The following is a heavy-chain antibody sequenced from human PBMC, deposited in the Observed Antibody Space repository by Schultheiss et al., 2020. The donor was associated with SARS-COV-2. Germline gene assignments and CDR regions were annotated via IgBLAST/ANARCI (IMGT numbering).Heavy chain of an antibody. J-gene: IGHJ3*02. CDR3: AKALYGDYPDAFDI. V-gene: IGHV4-30-2*01. CDR1: GGSISSGGYS. D-gene: IGHD4-17*01. Sequence: SQTLSLTCAVSGGSISSGGYSWSWIRQPPGKGLEWIGYIYHSGSTNYNPSLKSRVTISVDTSKNQFSLKLSSVTAADTALYYCAKALYGDYPDAFDIWGQGTMVTVSS. CDR2: IYHSGST.